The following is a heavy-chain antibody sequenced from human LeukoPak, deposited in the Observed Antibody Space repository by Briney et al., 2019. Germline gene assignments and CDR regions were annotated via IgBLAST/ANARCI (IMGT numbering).Heavy chain of an antibody. CDR3: ARWGGTRQYYFDY. J-gene: IGHJ4*02. D-gene: IGHD1-1*01. V-gene: IGHV3-33*01. CDR1: GCIFSDYG. CDR2: TRFDGSIK. Sequence: GGSLRLSCAVSGCIFSDYGFHWVRQAPGKGLEWVAVTRFDGSIKQYADSVKGRFTISRDDSKNTLYLQMNFLKSEATAVYYCARWGGTRQYYFDYWGQGTLVTVSS.